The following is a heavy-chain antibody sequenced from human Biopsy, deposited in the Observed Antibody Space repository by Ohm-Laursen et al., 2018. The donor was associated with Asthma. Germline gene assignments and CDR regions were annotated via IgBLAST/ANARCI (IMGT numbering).Heavy chain of an antibody. V-gene: IGHV3-9*01. CDR2: ISWNSGSI. D-gene: IGHD1-26*01. Sequence: SLRLSCAASGFTFDDYAMHWVRQAPGKGLEWVSGISWNSGSIGYADSVKGRFTISRDNAKNSLYLQMNSLRAEDAALYYCAKGEWELLEANFDYWGQGTLITVSS. J-gene: IGHJ4*02. CDR3: AKGEWELLEANFDY. CDR1: GFTFDDYA.